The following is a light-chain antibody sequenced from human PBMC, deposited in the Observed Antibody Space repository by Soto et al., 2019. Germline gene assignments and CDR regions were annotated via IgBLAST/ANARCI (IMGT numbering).Light chain of an antibody. CDR1: QTISSNY. Sequence: EIVLTQSPGTLSVSPGERATLSCRASQTISSNYLAWYQQRPGQAPSLLIYGTSSWATGIPDRFSGSGSGTDFTLASSRLAPEESGIYFCQQYRSCTFGQGTKVEI. V-gene: IGKV3-20*01. J-gene: IGKJ1*01. CDR2: GTS. CDR3: QQYRSCT.